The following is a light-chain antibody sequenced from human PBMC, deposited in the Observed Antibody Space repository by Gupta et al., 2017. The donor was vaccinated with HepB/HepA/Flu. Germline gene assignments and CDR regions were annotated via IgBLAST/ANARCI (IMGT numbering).Light chain of an antibody. Sequence: DIVMTQSLDSLAVSLGERATINCKSSQSVLFSSNDKNYLAWYQQKPGQPPKLLIYWSSTRQSGVPDRFSGSGSGTDFTLTISSLQAEDVAVYYCQQYYTTPYTFGRGTKLEI. V-gene: IGKV4-1*01. CDR3: QQYYTTPYT. CDR1: QSVLFSSNDKNY. J-gene: IGKJ2*01. CDR2: WSS.